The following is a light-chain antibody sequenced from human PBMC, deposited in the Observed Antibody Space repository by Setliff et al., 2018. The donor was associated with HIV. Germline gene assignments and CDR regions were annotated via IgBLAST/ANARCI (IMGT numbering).Light chain of an antibody. CDR2: EVR. V-gene: IGLV2-14*01. CDR3: SSYASTNTLP. Sequence: QSALTQPASVSGSPGQSITISCTGTSSDVGGYSYVSWYQQHPGKAPKLIIYEVRNRPSGVSNRFSGSKSGNTAQDLTISGLQAEDEADYYCSSYASTNTLPFGTGTKVTVL. CDR1: SSDVGGYSY. J-gene: IGLJ1*01.